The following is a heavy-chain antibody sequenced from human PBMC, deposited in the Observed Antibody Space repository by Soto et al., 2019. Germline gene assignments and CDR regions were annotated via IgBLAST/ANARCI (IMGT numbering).Heavy chain of an antibody. CDR1: GFTFSSYA. V-gene: IGHV3-23*01. CDR2: ISGSGGST. Sequence: GGSLRLSCAASGFTFSSYAMSWVRQAPGKGLEWVSAISGSGGSTYYADSVKGRFTISRDNSKNTLYLQMNSLRAEDTAVYYCANYGSGNQDVISTGGTYYYYYGMDVWGQGTTVTVSS. CDR3: ANYGSGNQDVISTGGTYYYYYGMDV. J-gene: IGHJ6*02. D-gene: IGHD3-10*01.